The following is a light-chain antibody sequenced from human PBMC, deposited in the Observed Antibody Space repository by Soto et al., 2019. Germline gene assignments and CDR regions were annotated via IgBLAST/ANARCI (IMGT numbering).Light chain of an antibody. CDR1: QSVSSY. CDR2: DAS. V-gene: IGKV3-11*01. J-gene: IGKJ4*01. CDR3: QQRRNWPLVT. Sequence: EIVLTQSPATLSLSPGERATLSCRASQSVSSYLAWYQQKPGQAPRLLIYDASNRATGIPARFSGSGSGTDFTLTISSREPEDFSVYYCQQRRNWPLVTFGGGTKVEIK.